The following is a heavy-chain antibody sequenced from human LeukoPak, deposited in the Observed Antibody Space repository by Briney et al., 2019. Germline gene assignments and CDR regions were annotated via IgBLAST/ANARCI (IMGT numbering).Heavy chain of an antibody. J-gene: IGHJ6*02. CDR1: GFFLKNYG. Sequence: GSLRLSCAASGFFLKNYGMNWVRQTPGKGLEWVSAITGSSGGNTYYADSVKGRFTISRDNAKNTLYLQMNSLRAEDTAVYYCAKSKGGYNYDYYYIMDVWGQGTTVTVSS. D-gene: IGHD5-24*01. CDR3: AKSKGGYNYDYYYIMDV. CDR2: ITGSSGGNT. V-gene: IGHV3-23*01.